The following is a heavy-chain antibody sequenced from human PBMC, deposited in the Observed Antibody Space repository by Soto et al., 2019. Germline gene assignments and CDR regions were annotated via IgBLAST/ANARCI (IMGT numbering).Heavy chain of an antibody. CDR3: AKDYVTSMGYYYYGMDV. CDR1: GFTFSSYG. CDR2: ISYDGSNK. V-gene: IGHV3-30*18. Sequence: QVQLVESGGGVVQPGRSLRLSCAASGFTFSSYGMHWVRQARGKGLEWVAVISYDGSNKYYADSVKGRFTISRDNSKNTLYLQMNSLRAEDKAVYYCAKDYVTSMGYYYYGMDVWGQGTTVTVSS. J-gene: IGHJ6*02. D-gene: IGHD4-4*01.